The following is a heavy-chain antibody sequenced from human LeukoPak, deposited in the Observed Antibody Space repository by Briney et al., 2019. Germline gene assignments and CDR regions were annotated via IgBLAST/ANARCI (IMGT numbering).Heavy chain of an antibody. CDR1: GLTFSRYW. V-gene: IGHV3-74*03. Sequence: GGSLRLSCAASGLTFSRYWMHWVRQAPGKGLMWVSRISPDGSTTLYADSVKGRFTISRDNAKTSLFLQMNSLRVEDTAVYYCARDYYTSGSLDSWGRGTLVSVAS. CDR3: ARDYYTSGSLDS. J-gene: IGHJ4*02. CDR2: ISPDGSTT. D-gene: IGHD3-10*01.